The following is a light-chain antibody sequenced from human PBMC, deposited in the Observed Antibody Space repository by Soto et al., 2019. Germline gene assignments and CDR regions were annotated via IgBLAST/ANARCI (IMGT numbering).Light chain of an antibody. CDR1: QNVRKN. CDR3: LQYDGWPLT. CDR2: GAS. J-gene: IGKJ5*01. V-gene: IGKV3-15*01. Sequence: ETVMTQSPVALSVSPGERATLSCRASQNVRKNLAWYQQKPGQAPRLLIYGASTRATGIPARFSGDGSGTEFPLTIDSLQSEDFVVYYCLQYDGWPLTFGQGTRLEIK.